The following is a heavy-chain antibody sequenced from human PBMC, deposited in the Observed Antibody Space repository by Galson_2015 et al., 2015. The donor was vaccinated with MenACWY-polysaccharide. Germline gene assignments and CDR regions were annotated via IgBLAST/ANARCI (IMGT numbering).Heavy chain of an antibody. CDR2: LSPTTGNT. Sequence: SLRLSCAGSGLTFSSYGMGWVRQAPGKGLEWVSSLSPTTGNTYYADSVRGRFTISRDNSKNTLYLQMNSLRAEDTAVYYCAKGAAHYGSGNYYDYWGQGTQVTVSS. V-gene: IGHV3-23*01. J-gene: IGHJ4*02. CDR1: GLTFSSYG. D-gene: IGHD3-10*01. CDR3: AKGAAHYGSGNYYDY.